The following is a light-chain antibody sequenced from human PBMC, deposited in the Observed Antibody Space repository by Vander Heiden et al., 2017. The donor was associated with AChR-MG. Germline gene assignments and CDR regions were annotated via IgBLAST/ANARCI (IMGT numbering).Light chain of an antibody. Sequence: EIVMTQSPATLSVSPGERAALSCAARQSVGINLAWYQQKPGQAPRLLISGASTRATGIPARFSGSGSGTEFTHTISSLQPEDFAVYYCQQYNYWPRTFGQGTKVEIK. CDR2: GAS. J-gene: IGKJ1*01. CDR3: QQYNYWPRT. CDR1: QSVGIN. V-gene: IGKV3-15*01.